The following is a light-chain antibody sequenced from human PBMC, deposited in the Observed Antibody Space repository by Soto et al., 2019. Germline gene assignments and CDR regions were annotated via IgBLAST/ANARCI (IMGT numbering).Light chain of an antibody. CDR1: DIGSKS. CDR2: YDR. CDR3: QVWDSGSDHVV. Sequence: SYELTQPPSVSVAPGKTARITCGESDIGSKSVHWYLQKPGQAPVLVIYYDRHRPSGIPERFSGSNSGNTATLTISRVEAGDEADYYCQVWDSGSDHVVFGAGTKVTVL. J-gene: IGLJ2*01. V-gene: IGLV3-21*04.